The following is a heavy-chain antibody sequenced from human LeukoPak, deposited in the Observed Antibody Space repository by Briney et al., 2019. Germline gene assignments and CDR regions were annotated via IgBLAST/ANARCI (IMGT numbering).Heavy chain of an antibody. CDR1: GFTFSTYT. CDR3: AKGDTMVRGPFDY. Sequence: GGSLRLSCAASGFTFSTYTMYWVRHPPGKRLEWVSIIGNNGGGIHYADSVKGRFTISRDNSKNTLYLQMNSLRAEDTAVYYCAKGDTMVRGPFDYWGQGTLVTVSS. V-gene: IGHV3-23*01. D-gene: IGHD3-10*01. CDR2: IGNNGGGI. J-gene: IGHJ4*02.